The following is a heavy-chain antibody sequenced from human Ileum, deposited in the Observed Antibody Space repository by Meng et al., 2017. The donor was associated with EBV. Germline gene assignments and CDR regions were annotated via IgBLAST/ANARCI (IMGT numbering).Heavy chain of an antibody. CDR3: ASAPLVGVDY. Sequence: QVQLQESGPGLVKPSQTLSFTCAVSGGSISSGGYYWSWLRQPPGKGLEWIGYIFYSRSTYYNPSLKSRVTISVDTSKNQFSLKLSSVTAADTAVYYCASAPLVGVDYWGQGTLVTVSS. V-gene: IGHV4-31*11. CDR1: GGSISSGGYY. D-gene: IGHD2-15*01. CDR2: IFYSRST. J-gene: IGHJ4*02.